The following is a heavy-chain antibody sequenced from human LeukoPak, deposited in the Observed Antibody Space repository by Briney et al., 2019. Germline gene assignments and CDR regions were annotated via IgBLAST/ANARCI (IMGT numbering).Heavy chain of an antibody. CDR3: AKDFYYYVGSHFDY. Sequence: GRSLRLSCAASGFTFDDYAMHWVRQAPGKGLEWVSGISWNSGSIGYADSVKGRFTISRDNAKNSLYLQMNSLRAEDTALYYCAKDFYYYVGSHFDYWGQGTLVTVSS. D-gene: IGHD3-22*01. J-gene: IGHJ4*02. CDR2: ISWNSGSI. CDR1: GFTFDDYA. V-gene: IGHV3-9*01.